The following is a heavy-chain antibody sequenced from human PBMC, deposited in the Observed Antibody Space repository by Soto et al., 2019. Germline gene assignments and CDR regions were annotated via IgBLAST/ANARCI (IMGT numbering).Heavy chain of an antibody. CDR2: ISGSGGST. CDR3: AAQPPFDY. D-gene: IGHD2-2*01. J-gene: IGHJ4*02. V-gene: IGHV3-23*01. CDR1: GATFSSYS. Sequence: GGMSLSCASSGATFSSYSISWVRQAPGKGLEWVSAISGSGGSTYYADSVKGRFTISRDNSKNTLYLQMNSLRAEDTAVYYCAAQPPFDYWGQGTLVTVSS.